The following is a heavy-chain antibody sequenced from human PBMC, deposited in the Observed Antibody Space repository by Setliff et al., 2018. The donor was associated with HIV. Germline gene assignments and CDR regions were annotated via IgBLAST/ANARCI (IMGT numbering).Heavy chain of an antibody. CDR1: GGSISSGGYY. CDR3: ARDLRGYYYDSSGYLYMGV. J-gene: IGHJ6*03. D-gene: IGHD3-22*01. V-gene: IGHV4-31*03. CDR2: IYYTGST. Sequence: TSETLSLTCTVSGGSISSGGYYWSWIRQHPGKGLEWIGYIYYTGSTDYNPSLKSRVTISLDTSKNQFSLKLRSVTAADTAVYYCARDLRGYYYDSSGYLYMGVWGKGTTVTVSS.